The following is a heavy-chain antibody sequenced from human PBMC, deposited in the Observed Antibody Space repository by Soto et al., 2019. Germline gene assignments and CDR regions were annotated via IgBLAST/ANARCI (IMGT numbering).Heavy chain of an antibody. Sequence: GASVKVSCKASGYTFTSYGISWVRQAPGQGLEWMGWISAYNGNTNYAQKLQGRVTMTTDTSTSTAYMELRSLRSDDTAVYYCARFLTNYYYYGMDVWGQGTTVTVSS. CDR3: ARFLTNYYYYGMDV. V-gene: IGHV1-18*04. CDR2: ISAYNGNT. CDR1: GYTFTSYG. D-gene: IGHD7-27*01. J-gene: IGHJ6*02.